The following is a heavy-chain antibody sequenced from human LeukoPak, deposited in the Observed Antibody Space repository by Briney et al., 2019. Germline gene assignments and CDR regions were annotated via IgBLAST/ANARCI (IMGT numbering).Heavy chain of an antibody. V-gene: IGHV4-39*01. D-gene: IGHD2-15*01. CDR3: ARQTPYLYFDY. CDR1: GGSISSSSYY. CDR2: IYYSGST. Sequence: SETLPLTCTVSGGSISSSSYYWGWIRQPPGKGLEWIGNIYYSGSTYYNPSLKSRVTMSVDTSKNQFSLKLSSVTAADTAVYYCARQTPYLYFDYWGQGTLVTVSS. J-gene: IGHJ4*02.